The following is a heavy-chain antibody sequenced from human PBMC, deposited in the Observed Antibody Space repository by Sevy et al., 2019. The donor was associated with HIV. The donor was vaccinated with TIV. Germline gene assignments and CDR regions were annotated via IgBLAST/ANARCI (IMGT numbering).Heavy chain of an antibody. V-gene: IGHV4-4*02. CDR3: ARESATTPRGGWFDP. Sequence: SETLSLTCAVSGGSISSSNWWSWVRQPPGKGLEWIGEIYHSGSTNYNPSLKSQVTISVDKSKNQFSLKLSSVTAADTAVYYCARESATTPRGGWFDPWGQGTLVTVSS. CDR1: GGSISSSNW. D-gene: IGHD1-1*01. J-gene: IGHJ5*02. CDR2: IYHSGST.